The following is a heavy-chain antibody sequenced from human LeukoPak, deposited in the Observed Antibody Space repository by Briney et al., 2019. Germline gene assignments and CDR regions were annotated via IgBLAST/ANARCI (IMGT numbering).Heavy chain of an antibody. V-gene: IGHV4-4*07. Sequence: SETLSLTCAVSGDSIRNHYWGWVRQPAGKGLELIGRVYSNGNTNYNPSLKSRVTISVDTSKNQFSLKLSSVTAADTAVYYCAGHLYDFWSGFTPRAQNWFDPWGQGTLVTVSS. D-gene: IGHD3-3*01. J-gene: IGHJ5*02. CDR2: VYSNGNT. CDR1: GDSIRNHY. CDR3: AGHLYDFWSGFTPRAQNWFDP.